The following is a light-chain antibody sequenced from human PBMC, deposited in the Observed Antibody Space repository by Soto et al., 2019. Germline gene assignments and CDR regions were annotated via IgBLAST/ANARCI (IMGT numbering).Light chain of an antibody. CDR2: GAS. Sequence: ESVLTQSPGTLSLSPGERATLSFRSSQSVSSNYLAWYQQKPGQAPRLLIYGASTRATGIPARFSGSGSGTEFTLTISSLQSEDFAIYYCQQYNIWPPWTFGQGTKVDIK. CDR1: QSVSSN. J-gene: IGKJ1*01. V-gene: IGKV3-15*01. CDR3: QQYNIWPPWT.